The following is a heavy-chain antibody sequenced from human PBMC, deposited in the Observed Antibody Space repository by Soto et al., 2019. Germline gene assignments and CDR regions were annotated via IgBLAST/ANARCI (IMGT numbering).Heavy chain of an antibody. CDR1: GGSISSGSYF. V-gene: IGHV4-39*01. D-gene: IGHD3-10*01. J-gene: IGHJ4*02. CDR2: IYYSGSH. Sequence: SAPLSLTCTVSGGSISSGSYFWGWIRQPPGKGLEWIGSIYYSGSHYSNPSLRSRVTISVDTSKNQFSLKLSSVTAADTAVYYCARQMVWFGELLIFDYWGQGTLVTVSS. CDR3: ARQMVWFGELLIFDY.